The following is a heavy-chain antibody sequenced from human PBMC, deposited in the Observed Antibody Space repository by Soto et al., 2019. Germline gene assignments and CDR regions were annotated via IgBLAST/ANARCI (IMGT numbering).Heavy chain of an antibody. V-gene: IGHV3-30*18. Sequence: QVQLVESGGGVVQPGRSLRLSCAASGFTFSSYGMHWVRQAPGKGLEWVAVISYDGSNKYYADSVKGRFTISRDNSKNTLYLQMNSLRAEDTAVYYCAKGFRYYYDSSDPNWFDPWGQGTLVTVSS. D-gene: IGHD3-22*01. CDR1: GFTFSSYG. J-gene: IGHJ5*02. CDR2: ISYDGSNK. CDR3: AKGFRYYYDSSDPNWFDP.